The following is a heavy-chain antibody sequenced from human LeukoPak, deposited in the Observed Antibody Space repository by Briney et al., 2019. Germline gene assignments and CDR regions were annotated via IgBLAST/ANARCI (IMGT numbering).Heavy chain of an antibody. D-gene: IGHD3-22*01. V-gene: IGHV1-69*13. CDR3: AGLFYDNSHDAFDL. CDR1: GGSFTFTSHA. Sequence: SVKVSCKASGGSFTFTSHAITWVRQAPGQGLEWMAGIIPIYGSPSYAQRFQGRVTITSDESARTVYMELSSLRSEDTAVYYCAGLFYDNSHDAFDLWGQGTMVTVSS. CDR2: IIPIYGSP. J-gene: IGHJ3*01.